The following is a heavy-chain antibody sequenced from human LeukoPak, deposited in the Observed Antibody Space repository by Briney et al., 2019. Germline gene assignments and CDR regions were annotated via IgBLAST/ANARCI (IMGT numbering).Heavy chain of an antibody. J-gene: IGHJ6*02. V-gene: IGHV4-59*01. CDR3: ARSWDSSGTHHYRMDL. D-gene: IGHD3-22*01. CDR1: GGSISTYY. Sequence: PSETLSLTCSVSGGSISTYYWSWIRQPPGKGLDWIGYIYYSGSTNYNPSLKSRVTISLDTSKNQFSLKLNSVTAADTAVYYCARSWDSSGTHHYRMDLWGQGTTVTFSS. CDR2: IYYSGST.